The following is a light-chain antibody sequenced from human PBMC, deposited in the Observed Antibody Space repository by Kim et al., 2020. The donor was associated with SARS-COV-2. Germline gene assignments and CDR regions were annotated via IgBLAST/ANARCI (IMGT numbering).Light chain of an antibody. CDR3: QQRGS. CDR2: EAS. CDR1: QGVSND. Sequence: GTLPLATGDRATLSCRASQGVSNDFAWYQQKPGQAPRLLLYEASKRAAGIPARFRGSGSGTDFTLTISRLEPGDSAVYFCQQRGSFGQGTRLEIK. J-gene: IGKJ5*01. V-gene: IGKV3-11*01.